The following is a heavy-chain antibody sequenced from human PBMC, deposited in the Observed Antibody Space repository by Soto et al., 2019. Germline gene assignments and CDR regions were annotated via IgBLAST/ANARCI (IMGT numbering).Heavy chain of an antibody. D-gene: IGHD2-21*01. CDR1: GYTFTSYG. V-gene: IGHV1-18*01. J-gene: IGHJ3*02. Sequence: EASVKVSCKASGYTFTSYGISWVRQAPGQGLEWMGWISAYNGNTNYAQKLQGRVTMTTDTSTSTAYMELRSLRSDDTAVYYCARNKAYCGGDCYSFAFDIWGQGTMVTVSS. CDR2: ISAYNGNT. CDR3: ARNKAYCGGDCYSFAFDI.